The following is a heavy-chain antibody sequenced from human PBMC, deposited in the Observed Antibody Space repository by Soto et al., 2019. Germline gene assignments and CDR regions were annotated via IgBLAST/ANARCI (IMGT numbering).Heavy chain of an antibody. V-gene: IGHV3-7*01. CDR2: MNPDGSQT. J-gene: IGHJ1*01. Sequence: PGGSLRLSCVASGFTYRDYWMAWVRQVPGRGLEWVAYMNPDGSQTFYVDSVKGRFTISRDNAKNSLYLQITSLRVEDTAVYYCAREPRVLFYWGQGTLVTVSS. CDR1: GFTYRDYW. CDR3: AREPRVLFY. D-gene: IGHD3-10*01.